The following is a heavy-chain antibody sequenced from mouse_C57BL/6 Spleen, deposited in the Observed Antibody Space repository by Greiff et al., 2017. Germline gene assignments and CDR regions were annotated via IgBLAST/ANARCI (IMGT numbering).Heavy chain of an antibody. D-gene: IGHD4-1*01. Sequence: EVKLMESGGGLVQPGGSMKLSCVASGFTFSNYWMNWVRQSPEKGLEWVAQIRLKSDNYATHYAESVKGRFTISRDDSKSSVYLQMNNLRAEDTGIYYCTGDWDYFDYWGQGTTLTVSS. CDR1: GFTFSNYW. CDR2: IRLKSDNYAT. V-gene: IGHV6-3*01. J-gene: IGHJ2*01. CDR3: TGDWDYFDY.